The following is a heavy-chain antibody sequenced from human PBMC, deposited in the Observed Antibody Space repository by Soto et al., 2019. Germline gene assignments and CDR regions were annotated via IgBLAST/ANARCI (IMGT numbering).Heavy chain of an antibody. CDR3: ARVSEQLGYFDL. CDR1: GFTFSDYY. CDR2: ISSTGYT. J-gene: IGHJ2*01. D-gene: IGHD6-13*01. Sequence: QVQLVESGGGLVKPGGSLRLSCAASGFTFSDYYLSWIRQAPGKGLEWVSYISSTGYTNYADSVKDRFTISRDNAKNSLYLQMNSLRAEDTAVYFCARVSEQLGYFDLWGRGTLVTVSS. V-gene: IGHV3-11*05.